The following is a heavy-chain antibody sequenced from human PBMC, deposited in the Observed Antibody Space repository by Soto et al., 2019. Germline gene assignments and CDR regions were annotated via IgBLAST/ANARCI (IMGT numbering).Heavy chain of an antibody. CDR1: GYTLTRDG. V-gene: IGHV1-18*01. CDR3: ARGWELTPYFDY. Sequence: GASVQGSCKASGYTLTRDGISWVRQAPGQGLEWMGWISAYNGNTNYAQKLQGRVTMTTDTSTSTAYMELRSLRSDDTAVYYCARGWELTPYFDYWGQGTLVTVSS. CDR2: ISAYNGNT. J-gene: IGHJ4*02. D-gene: IGHD1-26*01.